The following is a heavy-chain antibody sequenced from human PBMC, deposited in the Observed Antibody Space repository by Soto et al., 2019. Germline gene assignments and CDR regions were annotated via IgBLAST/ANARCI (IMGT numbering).Heavy chain of an antibody. CDR3: ATACSGGSCYRDTYHYYGMAV. D-gene: IGHD2-15*01. Sequence: ETLSLTCTVSGGSVTSGSYYWSWIRQPPGKGLDWMGYVYYTGSTQCNPSLKSRVTMLVATSKNQFSLRLSSVTAADTAIYYCATACSGGSCYRDTYHYYGMAVWGQGTPVTVYS. V-gene: IGHV4-61*01. CDR2: VYYTGST. CDR1: GGSVTSGSYY. J-gene: IGHJ6*02.